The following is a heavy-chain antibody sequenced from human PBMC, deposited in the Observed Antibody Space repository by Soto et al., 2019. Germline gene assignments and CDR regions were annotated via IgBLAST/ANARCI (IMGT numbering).Heavy chain of an antibody. D-gene: IGHD6-13*01. V-gene: IGHV3-30-3*01. CDR3: ARVDVGAAGTPYYFDY. CDR2: ISYDGSNK. Sequence: PGGSLRLSCAASGFTFSSYAMHWVRQAPGKGLEWVAVISYDGSNKYYADSVKGRFTISRDNSKNTLYLQMNSLRAEDTAVYYCARVDVGAAGTPYYFDYWGQGTLVTVSS. CDR1: GFTFSSYA. J-gene: IGHJ4*02.